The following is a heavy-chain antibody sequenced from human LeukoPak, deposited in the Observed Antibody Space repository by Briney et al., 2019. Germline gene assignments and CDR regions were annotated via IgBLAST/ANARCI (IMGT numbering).Heavy chain of an antibody. J-gene: IGHJ4*02. V-gene: IGHV1-46*01. D-gene: IGHD3-22*01. CDR3: AREAADSSGYYAY. Sequence: GASVKVSCKTSGYTFSNHYMHWVRQAPGQGHEWMGIINSGGGTTSYAQKFEGRVTMTRDTSTSTVYMELRSLRSEDTAVYYCAREAADSSGYYAYWGQGTLVIVSS. CDR1: GYTFSNHY. CDR2: INSGGGTT.